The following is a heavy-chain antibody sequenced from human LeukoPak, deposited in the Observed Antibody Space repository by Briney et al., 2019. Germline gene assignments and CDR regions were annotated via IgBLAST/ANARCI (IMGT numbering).Heavy chain of an antibody. CDR3: ARDGRSYCNYGVDWFDP. D-gene: IGHD4-11*01. CDR2: IKQDGSEK. V-gene: IGHV3-7*01. J-gene: IGHJ5*02. CDR1: GFTFSSYW. Sequence: GGSLRLSCAASGFTFSSYWMSWVRQAPGKGLEWVANIKQDGSEKYYVDSVKGRFTISRDNAKNSLYLQMNSLRAEDTAVYYCARDGRSYCNYGVDWFDPWGQGTLVTVSS.